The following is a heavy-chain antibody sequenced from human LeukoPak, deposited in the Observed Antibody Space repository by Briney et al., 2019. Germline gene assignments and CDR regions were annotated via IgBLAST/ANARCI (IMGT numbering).Heavy chain of an antibody. Sequence: ASVKVSCKASGYTFTSYGISWVRQAPGQGLEWMGWISAYNDNTNYAQKLQGRVIMTTDTSTSTAYMELWSLRSDDTAVYYCARVLDGYCSGSSCYGTYYYYGMDVWGQGTTVTVSS. CDR2: ISAYNDNT. CDR3: ARVLDGYCSGSSCYGTYYYYGMDV. J-gene: IGHJ6*02. CDR1: GYTFTSYG. V-gene: IGHV1-18*01. D-gene: IGHD2-2*03.